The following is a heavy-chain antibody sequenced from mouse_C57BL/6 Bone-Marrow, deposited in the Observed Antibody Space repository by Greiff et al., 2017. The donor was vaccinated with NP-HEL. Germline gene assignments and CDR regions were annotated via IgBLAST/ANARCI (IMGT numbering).Heavy chain of an antibody. CDR3: TTVVARGY. D-gene: IGHD1-1*01. CDR2: IDPENGDT. V-gene: IGHV14-4*01. J-gene: IGHJ2*01. CDR1: GFNIKDDY. Sequence: EVQLQQSGAELVRPGASVKLSCTASGFNIKDDYMHWVKQRPEPGLEWIGWIDPENGDTEYASKFQGKATITADTSSNTAYLQLSSLTSEDTAVYYCTTVVARGYWGQGTTLTVSS.